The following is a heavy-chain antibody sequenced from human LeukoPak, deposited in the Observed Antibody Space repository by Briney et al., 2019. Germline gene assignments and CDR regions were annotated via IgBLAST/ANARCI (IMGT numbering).Heavy chain of an antibody. CDR3: ARHVRAKPEFDP. Sequence: PSETLSLTCAVSGESFSGYYWSWIRQPPGKGLEWIGQINHSGSTNYNPSLKSRVTISVDTTKNQFSLKLSSVTAADTAVYYCARHVRAKPEFDPWGQGTLVTVSS. V-gene: IGHV4-34*01. CDR2: INHSGST. D-gene: IGHD1-14*01. CDR1: GESFSGYY. J-gene: IGHJ5*02.